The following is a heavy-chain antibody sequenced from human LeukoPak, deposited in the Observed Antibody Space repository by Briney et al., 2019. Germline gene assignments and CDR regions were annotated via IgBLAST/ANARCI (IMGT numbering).Heavy chain of an antibody. J-gene: IGHJ4*02. CDR1: GLTVSDNH. D-gene: IGHD3-16*02. CDR2: IYNTGST. V-gene: IGHV3-53*01. Sequence: GGSLRLSCAAFGLTVSDNHMSWVRQAPGKGLEWLSVIYNTGSTYYPDSVRGRFTISRDSAKNSLFLQMNSLRAEDTALYYCARGNYPLDYWGQGTLVTVSS. CDR3: ARGNYPLDY.